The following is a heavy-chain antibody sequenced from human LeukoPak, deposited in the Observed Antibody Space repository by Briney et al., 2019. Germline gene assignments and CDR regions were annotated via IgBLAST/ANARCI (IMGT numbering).Heavy chain of an antibody. J-gene: IGHJ6*03. Sequence: SETLSLTCAVYGGSFSCYYWSWIRQPPGKGLVWIGEINHSGSTNYNPSLKSRVTISVDTSKNQFSLKLSSVTAADTAVYYCARPRIAARHRGYMDVWGKGTTVTVSS. D-gene: IGHD6-6*01. CDR3: ARPRIAARHRGYMDV. V-gene: IGHV4-34*01. CDR2: INHSGST. CDR1: GGSFSCYY.